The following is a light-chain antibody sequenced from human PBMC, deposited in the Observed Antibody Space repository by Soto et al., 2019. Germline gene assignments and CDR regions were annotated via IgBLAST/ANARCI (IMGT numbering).Light chain of an antibody. V-gene: IGLV2-14*01. CDR1: SSDVGSFDS. CDR2: DVS. CDR3: SSFTTSSTLV. J-gene: IGLJ1*01. Sequence: QSVLTQPASVSGSPGQPITISCTGTSSDVGSFDSVAWYQHNPGKAPKLMIYDVSNRPSGVSSRFSGSKSGNTASLSISGLQTEAEANYYCSSFTTSSTLVFGTGTKVTVL.